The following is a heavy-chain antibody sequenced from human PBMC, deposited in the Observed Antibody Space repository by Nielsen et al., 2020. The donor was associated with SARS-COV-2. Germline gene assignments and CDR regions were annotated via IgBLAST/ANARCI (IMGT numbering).Heavy chain of an antibody. Sequence: SLKISCAASGFAFSYFAIHWVRQAPGKGLEWVALISNDGTKKFYSGSVRGRFTISRDEPRNTVYLQANSLRLEDTAIYYCARNHYGTFETSGFYEYWGQGTLVSVSS. CDR2: ISNDGTKK. CDR3: ARNHYGTFETSGFYEY. D-gene: IGHD1-14*01. CDR1: GFAFSYFA. J-gene: IGHJ4*02. V-gene: IGHV3-30*14.